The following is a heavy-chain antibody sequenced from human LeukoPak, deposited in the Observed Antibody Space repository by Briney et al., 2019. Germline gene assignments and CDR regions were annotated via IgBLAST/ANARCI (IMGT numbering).Heavy chain of an antibody. J-gene: IGHJ4*02. D-gene: IGHD6-13*01. V-gene: IGHV3-23*01. Sequence: GGSLRLSCEATGFSFSSYAMSWVRQAPGEGLEWVSASSGSGDSADYADAVKGRFTISRDNSKSTLYLQMTSLRVDDTAVYYCAKRATAGGFDSWGQGTLVTVSS. CDR1: GFSFSSYA. CDR3: AKRATAGGFDS. CDR2: SSGSGDSA.